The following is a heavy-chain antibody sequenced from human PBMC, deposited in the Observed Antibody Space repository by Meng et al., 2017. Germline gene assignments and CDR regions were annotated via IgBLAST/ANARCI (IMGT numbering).Heavy chain of an antibody. CDR1: GFTFSSYW. D-gene: IGHD3-16*02. J-gene: IGHJ4*02. CDR2: IKQDGSEK. V-gene: IGHV3-7*01. CDR3: ARGNYDYVWGSYRKFDY. Sequence: GESLKISCAASGFTFSSYWMSWVRQAPGKGLEWVANIKQDGSEKYYVDSVKGRFTISRDNAKNSLYLQMNSLRAEDTAVYYCARGNYDYVWGSYRKFDYWGQGTLVTVSS.